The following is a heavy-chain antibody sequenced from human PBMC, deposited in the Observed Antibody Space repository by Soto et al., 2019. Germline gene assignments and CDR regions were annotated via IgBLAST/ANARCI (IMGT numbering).Heavy chain of an antibody. V-gene: IGHV3-30-3*01. D-gene: IGHD3-16*01. J-gene: IGHJ5*02. CDR3: AGSPAGGPPPGQQYNWYDP. CDR1: WFTFSGSA. Sequence: GGSLRLSRAASWFTFSGSAMHWVRQASGKGLEWVAVISNERNNKYYADSVKGRFTISRDSSKNTGDLQMNSLRAQDTALYYCAGSPAGGPPPGQQYNWYDPWGQGTLVTVSS. CDR2: ISNERNNK.